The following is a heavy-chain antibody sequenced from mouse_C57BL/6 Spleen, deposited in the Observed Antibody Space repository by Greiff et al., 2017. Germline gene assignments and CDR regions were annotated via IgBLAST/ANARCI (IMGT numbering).Heavy chain of an antibody. Sequence: QVQLQQPGAELVKPGASVKLSCKASGYTFTSYWMQWVKQRPGQGLEWIGEIDPSDSYTNYNQKFKGKATFTVDTSSSTAYMQLSSLTAEDSAVYYCTRYYGRNGDWYFDVWGTGTTVTVSS. CDR2: IDPSDSYT. J-gene: IGHJ1*03. V-gene: IGHV1-50*01. CDR3: TRYYGRNGDWYFDV. D-gene: IGHD1-1*01. CDR1: GYTFTSYW.